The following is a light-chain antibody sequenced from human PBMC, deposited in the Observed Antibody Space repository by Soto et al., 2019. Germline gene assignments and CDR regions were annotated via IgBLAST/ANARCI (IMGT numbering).Light chain of an antibody. Sequence: DIVVTQFPATLPLSPGESATLSCRASQSVSSSYLAWYQQKPGQAPRLLIYGASTRATDVPDRFTGCGSGTAFSLTISRLELEDFAVYYCQQYGSSPRTFGQGTRLDIK. CDR1: QSVSSSY. CDR2: GAS. CDR3: QQYGSSPRT. J-gene: IGKJ2*01. V-gene: IGKV3-20*01.